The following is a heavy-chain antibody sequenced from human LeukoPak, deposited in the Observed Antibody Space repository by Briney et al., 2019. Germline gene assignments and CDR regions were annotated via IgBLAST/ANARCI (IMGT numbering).Heavy chain of an antibody. V-gene: IGHV4-34*01. CDR2: INHSGST. Sequence: SETLSLTCAVYGGSFSGYYWSWIRQPPGKGLEWIGEINHSGSTNYNPSLKSRVTISVDTSKNQFSLKLSSVTAADTAVYYCARVPLYYYDSSGYSFDAFDIWGQGTMVIVSS. J-gene: IGHJ3*02. CDR3: ARVPLYYYDSSGYSFDAFDI. CDR1: GGSFSGYY. D-gene: IGHD3-22*01.